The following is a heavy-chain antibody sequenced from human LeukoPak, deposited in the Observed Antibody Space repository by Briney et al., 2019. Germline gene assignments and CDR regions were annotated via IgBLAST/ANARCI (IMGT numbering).Heavy chain of an antibody. J-gene: IGHJ4*02. CDR1: GFAFSTSG. Sequence: GGSLRLSCAASGFAFSTSGRNWVRQAPGRGLEWVSSISPTGGAIFYADSVRGRFTISRDSAKSSLFLQMNSLKAEDTALYFCASGIRERGFDSWGQGTLVTVSS. CDR2: ISPTGGAI. D-gene: IGHD1-1*01. CDR3: ASGIRERGFDS. V-gene: IGHV3-21*01.